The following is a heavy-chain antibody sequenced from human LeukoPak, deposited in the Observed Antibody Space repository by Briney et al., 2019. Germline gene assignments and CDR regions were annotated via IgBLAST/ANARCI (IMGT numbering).Heavy chain of an antibody. V-gene: IGHV3-15*01. J-gene: IGHJ4*02. CDR3: TARRTGWYDY. D-gene: IGHD6-19*01. Sequence: GGSLRLSCAASAFTFTNAWVSWVRQAPGKGLEWVGRIKSKADGGTTDYAAPVKGRFTISRDDSENTVSLQINSLETEDTAVYYCTARRTGWYDYWGQGTLVSVSS. CDR2: IKSKADGGTT. CDR1: AFTFTNAW.